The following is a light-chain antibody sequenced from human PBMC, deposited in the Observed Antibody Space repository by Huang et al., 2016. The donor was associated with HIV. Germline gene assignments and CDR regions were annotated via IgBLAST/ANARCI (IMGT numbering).Light chain of an antibody. CDR1: QSISAY. V-gene: IGKV1-39*01. CDR2: GAS. CDR3: QKSYTTPLT. J-gene: IGKJ4*01. Sequence: DIQMTQSPSSLSASVGDRVTSTCRASQSISAYLNWYQQKPGKAPKLLIYGASTLQSGVPSRFSGSGSGTDFTLTINSLQPEDFATYYCQKSYTTPLTFGGGTKVEI.